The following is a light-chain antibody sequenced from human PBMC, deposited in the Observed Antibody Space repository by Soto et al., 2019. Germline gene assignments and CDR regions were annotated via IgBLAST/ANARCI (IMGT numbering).Light chain of an antibody. CDR3: QQYNSYSYT. CDR1: QSISTW. V-gene: IGKV1-5*03. Sequence: DIQMTQSPSTLSASVGDRVTITCRASQSISTWLAWYQQKPGKAPKLLIYSASDLESGVPSRFSGSGFGTEFTLTITSLQPDDFATYYCQQYNSYSYTFGQGTKLEIK. CDR2: SAS. J-gene: IGKJ2*01.